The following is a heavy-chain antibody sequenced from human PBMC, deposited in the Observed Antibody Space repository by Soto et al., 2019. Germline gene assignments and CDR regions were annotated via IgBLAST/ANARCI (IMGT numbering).Heavy chain of an antibody. J-gene: IGHJ4*02. D-gene: IGHD6-19*01. V-gene: IGHV1-18*04. CDR2: ISGCNGNT. Sequence: ASVRVSCKASGYTFTSYSINWVRQAPGQGLEWMGWISGCNGNTNYAQKFQGRVTMTTDTSTSTVYMELRSLRSDDTAVYYCARVLGIAVAADYWGQGTLVTDFS. CDR3: ARVLGIAVAADY. CDR1: GYTFTSYS.